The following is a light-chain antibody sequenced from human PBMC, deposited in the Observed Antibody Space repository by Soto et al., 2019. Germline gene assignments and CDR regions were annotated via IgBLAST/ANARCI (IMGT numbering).Light chain of an antibody. CDR3: SSYTSSSTPL. J-gene: IGLJ2*01. CDR1: SSDVGAYNY. CDR2: DVS. Sequence: QSVLTQPASVSGSPGRSITISCTGTSSDVGAYNYVSWYQQYPGKAPKLMIYDVSNRPSGVSNRFSGSKSGNTASLTISGLQAEDEDDYYCSSYTSSSTPLFGGGTKLTVL. V-gene: IGLV2-14*01.